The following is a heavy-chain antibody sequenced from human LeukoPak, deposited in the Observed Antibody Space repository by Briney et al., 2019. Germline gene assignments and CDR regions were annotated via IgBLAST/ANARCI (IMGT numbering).Heavy chain of an antibody. V-gene: IGHV4-4*07. CDR1: GGSISGYY. Sequence: PSETLSLTCTVSGGSISGYYWNWIRQPAGKGLEWIGRIYTSGCTNYNPSLKSRVTMSVDTSKNQFYLKLFSVTAADTAVYYCARDLGGYNYGYSFDYWGQGTLVTVSS. CDR3: ARDLGGYNYGYSFDY. J-gene: IGHJ4*02. D-gene: IGHD5-18*01. CDR2: IYTSGCT.